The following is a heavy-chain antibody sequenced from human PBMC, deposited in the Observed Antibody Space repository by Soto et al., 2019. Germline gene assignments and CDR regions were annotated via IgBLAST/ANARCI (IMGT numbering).Heavy chain of an antibody. V-gene: IGHV3-13*04. CDR3: ARAFIKGVLDY. Sequence: EVQLVEAGGGLVQPGGSLRLSCAASGFSFSSDDMQWVRQVTGKGLEWVSAIGTAGDTYYPNSVKGRSTISRENAKNSLYLQMNSLRAGDTAVYYCARAFIKGVLDYWGQGTLVTVSS. CDR2: IGTAGDT. D-gene: IGHD3-10*01. J-gene: IGHJ4*02. CDR1: GFSFSSDD.